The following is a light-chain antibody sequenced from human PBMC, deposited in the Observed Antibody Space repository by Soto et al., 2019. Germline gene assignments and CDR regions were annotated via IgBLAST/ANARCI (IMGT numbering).Light chain of an antibody. CDR3: QQFDNLPFT. V-gene: IGKV1-33*01. CDR2: DSS. CDR1: HDINNY. Sequence: DLQMTQSPSSLSASVGDRVTIICQASHDINNYLNWYQQKPGKAPKLLIYDSSNLEIGVPSRFSGSGYGTRFSVTISSLQPEDIATYYCQQFDNLPFTFGQGTRLEIK. J-gene: IGKJ5*01.